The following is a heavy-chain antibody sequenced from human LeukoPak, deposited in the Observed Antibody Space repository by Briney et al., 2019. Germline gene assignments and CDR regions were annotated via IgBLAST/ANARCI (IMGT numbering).Heavy chain of an antibody. CDR2: IYHSGST. J-gene: IGHJ4*02. V-gene: IGHV4-30-2*01. D-gene: IGHD6-19*01. CDR3: ARCSSGSSDY. Sequence: SETLSLTCTVSGGSISSGGYYWSWIRQPPGKGQEWIGYIYHSGSTYYNPSLKSRVTISVDRSKNQFSLKLSSVTAADTAVYYCARCSSGSSDYWGQGTLVTVSS. CDR1: GGSISSGGYY.